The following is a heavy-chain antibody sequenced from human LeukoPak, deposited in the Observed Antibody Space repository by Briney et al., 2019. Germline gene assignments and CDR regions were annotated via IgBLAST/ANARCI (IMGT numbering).Heavy chain of an antibody. CDR3: AKDRVSYSSVFDY. D-gene: IGHD6-25*01. Sequence: GGSLRLSCEASGFIFSDYWMAWGRQAPGKGLEWVSLIYSDGTTQYADSVKGRFTISRDNSKNTLYLQMNSLRAEDTAVYYCAKDRVSYSSVFDYWGQGTLVTVSS. J-gene: IGHJ4*02. CDR2: IYSDGTT. CDR1: GFIFSDYW. V-gene: IGHV3-66*01.